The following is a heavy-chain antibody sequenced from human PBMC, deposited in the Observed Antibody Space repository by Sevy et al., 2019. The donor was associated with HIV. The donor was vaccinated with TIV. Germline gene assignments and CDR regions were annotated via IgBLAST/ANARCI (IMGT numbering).Heavy chain of an antibody. J-gene: IGHJ4*02. Sequence: GGSLRLSCAASGFTFTSYAMSWVRQAPGKGLEWVSAISGSARSTYYADSVKGRFTISRGNSKNTLYLLINSLRAEDTTIYYCAKDGHYYDSSGDYLNYFDYWGQGTLVTVSS. CDR2: ISGSARST. CDR3: AKDGHYYDSSGDYLNYFDY. V-gene: IGHV3-23*01. CDR1: GFTFTSYA. D-gene: IGHD3-22*01.